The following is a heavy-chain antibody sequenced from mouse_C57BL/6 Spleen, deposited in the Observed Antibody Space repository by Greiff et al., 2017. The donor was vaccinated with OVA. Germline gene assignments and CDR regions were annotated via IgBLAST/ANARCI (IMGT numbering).Heavy chain of an antibody. J-gene: IGHJ2*01. CDR3: AREGDYGSSYFDY. V-gene: IGHV5-16*01. D-gene: IGHD1-1*01. CDR2: INYDGSST. CDR1: GFTFSDYY. Sequence: EVQLVESEGGLVQPGSSMKLSCTASGFTFSDYYMAWVRQVPEKGLEWVANINYDGSSTYYLDSLKSRFIISRDNAKNILYLQMSSLKSEDTATYYCAREGDYGSSYFDYWGQGTTLTVSS.